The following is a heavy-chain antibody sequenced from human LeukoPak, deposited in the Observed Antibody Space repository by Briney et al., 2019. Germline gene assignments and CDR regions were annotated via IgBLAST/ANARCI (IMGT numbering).Heavy chain of an antibody. CDR2: IKSKTDGGTT. CDR3: TSLIKLRFLEWLDAFDI. CDR1: GFTFSNAW. V-gene: IGHV3-15*01. J-gene: IGHJ3*02. Sequence: GGSLRLSCAASGFTFSNAWMSWVRQAPGKGLEWVGRIKSKTDGGTTDYAAPVKGRFTISRDDSKNTLYLQMNSLKTEDTAVYYCTSLIKLRFLEWLDAFDIWGQGTMVTVSS. D-gene: IGHD3-3*01.